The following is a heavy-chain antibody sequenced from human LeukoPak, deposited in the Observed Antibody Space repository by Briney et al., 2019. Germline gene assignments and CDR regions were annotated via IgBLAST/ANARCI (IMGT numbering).Heavy chain of an antibody. CDR1: GGSFRGYP. Sequence: SETLSLTCAVYGGSFRGYPGSWIRHTPGKGREWIGEIINSRSTTYNPSLKSRDTISVDTSKNQFSLKLSSETAADTAVYYCARLDIVGVPAAIRWSPYRAVGAKGPTVT. D-gene: IGHD2-2*01. CDR2: IINSRST. J-gene: IGHJ6*03. V-gene: IGHV4-34*12. CDR3: ARLDIVGVPAAIRWSPYRAV.